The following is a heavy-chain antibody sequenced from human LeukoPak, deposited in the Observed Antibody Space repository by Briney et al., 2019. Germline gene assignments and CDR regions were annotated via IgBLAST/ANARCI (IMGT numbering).Heavy chain of an antibody. Sequence: SETLSLTXTVSGYSISSGYYWGWIRPPPGKGLEWIGSIYHSGSTYYNPSLKSRVTISVDTSKNQFSLKLSSVTAADTAVYYCAATIFGVVIKDYMDVWGKGTTVTVSS. J-gene: IGHJ6*03. D-gene: IGHD3-3*01. CDR1: GYSISSGYY. CDR2: IYHSGST. CDR3: AATIFGVVIKDYMDV. V-gene: IGHV4-38-2*02.